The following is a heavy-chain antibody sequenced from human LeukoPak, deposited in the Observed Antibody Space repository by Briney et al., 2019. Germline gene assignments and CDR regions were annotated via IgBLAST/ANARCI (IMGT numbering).Heavy chain of an antibody. V-gene: IGHV4-59*01. CDR3: ARDRGGYGDTPFDY. CDR1: GGSISSYY. J-gene: IGHJ4*02. D-gene: IGHD4-17*01. Sequence: SETLSLTCTVSGGSISSYYWSWIRQPPGKGLEWSGYIYYSGSTNYNPSLKSRVTLSVDTSKNQFSLKLSSVTAADTAVYYCARDRGGYGDTPFDYWGQGTLVTVSS. CDR2: IYYSGST.